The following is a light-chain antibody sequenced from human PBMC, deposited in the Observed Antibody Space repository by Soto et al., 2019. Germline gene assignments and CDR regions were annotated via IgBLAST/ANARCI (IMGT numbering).Light chain of an antibody. Sequence: DIQMTQSPSSLSASVGDRVTITCRASQGISNYLAWYQQKPGKVPKLLIYAASTLQSGVPARFSGSGSGTDFTLTISSLQPEDVATYYCQKYNSAPPAFRSVFTFGPGTTVDIK. CDR1: QGISNY. CDR2: AAS. V-gene: IGKV1-27*01. CDR3: QKYNSAPPAFRSVFT. J-gene: IGKJ3*01.